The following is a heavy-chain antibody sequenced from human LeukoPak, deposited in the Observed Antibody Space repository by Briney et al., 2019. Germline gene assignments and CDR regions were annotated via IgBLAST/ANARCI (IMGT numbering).Heavy chain of an antibody. CDR1: GYTFTSYG. D-gene: IGHD4-17*01. CDR2: ISAYNGNT. J-gene: IGHJ4*02. Sequence: ASVKVSCKASGYTFTSYGISWVRQAPGQGLEWMGWISAYNGNTNYAQKLQGRVTMTTDTSTSTAYMELRSLRSDDTAVYYCARFYRERGDYIDPFDYWGQGTLVTVSS. V-gene: IGHV1-18*01. CDR3: ARFYRERGDYIDPFDY.